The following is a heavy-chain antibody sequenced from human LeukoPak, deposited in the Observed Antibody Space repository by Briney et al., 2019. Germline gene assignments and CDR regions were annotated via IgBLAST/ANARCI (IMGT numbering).Heavy chain of an antibody. V-gene: IGHV3-23*01. D-gene: IGHD3-10*01. J-gene: IGHJ4*02. Sequence: GGSLRLSCAASGFTFSSYAMSWVRQAPGKGLERVSAISGSGGSTYYADSVKGRFTISRDNSKNTLYLQMNSLRAEDTAVYYCAKDEGIGSYYGSDPFDYWGQGTLVTVSS. CDR3: AKDEGIGSYYGSDPFDY. CDR2: ISGSGGST. CDR1: GFTFSSYA.